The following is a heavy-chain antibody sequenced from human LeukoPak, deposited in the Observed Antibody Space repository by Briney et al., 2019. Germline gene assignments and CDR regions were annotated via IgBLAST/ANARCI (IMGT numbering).Heavy chain of an antibody. CDR2: IKQDGSEK. V-gene: IGHV3-7*01. CDR1: GSTFSSYC. CDR3: ARGYDFWSGYGAFDI. J-gene: IGHJ3*02. Sequence: GGSLRLSCAASGSTFSSYCMSWVRQAPGKGLEWVANIKQDGSEKYYVDSVKGRFTISRDNAKNSLYLQMNSLRAEDTAVYYCARGYDFWSGYGAFDIWGQGTMVTVSS. D-gene: IGHD3-3*01.